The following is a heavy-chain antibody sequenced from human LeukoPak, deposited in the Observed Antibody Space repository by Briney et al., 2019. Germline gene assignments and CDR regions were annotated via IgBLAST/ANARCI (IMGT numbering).Heavy chain of an antibody. Sequence: GGSLRLSCAASGITFSSYAMSWVRQAPGKGLEWVSAISGSGGSTYYADSVKGRFTISRDNSKNTLYLQMNSLRAEDTAVYYCAKGSAIAAAGTWSDFDYWGQGTLVTVSS. CDR2: ISGSGGST. J-gene: IGHJ4*02. CDR1: GITFSSYA. V-gene: IGHV3-23*01. CDR3: AKGSAIAAAGTWSDFDY. D-gene: IGHD6-13*01.